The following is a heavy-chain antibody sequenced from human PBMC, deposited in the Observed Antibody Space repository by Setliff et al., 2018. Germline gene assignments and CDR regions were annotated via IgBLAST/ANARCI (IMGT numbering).Heavy chain of an antibody. V-gene: IGHV3-15*01. D-gene: IGHD3-16*01. CDR3: TTWPENGGYYYYYYMDV. J-gene: IGHJ6*03. CDR1: GFTFSTYS. CDR2: IKGKNDGLAT. Sequence: GGSLRLSCAASGFTFSTYSFNWVRQAPGKGLEWVGRIKGKNDGLATDYAAPVKGRFTISRDDSKNTLYLQMNSLKTEDTAVYYCTTWPENGGYYYYYYMDVWGKGTTVTVSS.